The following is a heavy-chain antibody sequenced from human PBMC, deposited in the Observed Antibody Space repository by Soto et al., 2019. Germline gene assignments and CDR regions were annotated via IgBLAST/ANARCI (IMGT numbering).Heavy chain of an antibody. Sequence: QVQLVESGGGVVQPGRSLRLSCAASGFTFSSYAMHWVRQAPGKGLEWVAVISYDGSNKYYADSVKGRFTISRDNSKNTLYLQMNSLRAEDTAVYYCAREGWDIAAAGTSLFFDYWGQGPLVTVSS. J-gene: IGHJ4*02. V-gene: IGHV3-30-3*01. D-gene: IGHD6-13*01. CDR3: AREGWDIAAAGTSLFFDY. CDR1: GFTFSSYA. CDR2: ISYDGSNK.